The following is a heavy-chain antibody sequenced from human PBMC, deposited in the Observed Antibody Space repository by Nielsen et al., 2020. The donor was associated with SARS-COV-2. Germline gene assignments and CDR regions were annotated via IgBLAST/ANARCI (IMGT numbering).Heavy chain of an antibody. D-gene: IGHD4-17*01. CDR2: ISDDGSKK. V-gene: IGHV3-30*04. J-gene: IGHJ6*02. CDR3: ARPAYGDRDIYSGMDV. Sequence: GGTLRLSCAASGFPFTSYPIHWVRQAPGKGLEWVAVISDDGSKKYYADLVKGRFTISRDTSKCTLYLQMDSQGPDDTAPYYSARPAYGDRDIYSGMDVWGQGTTVTVSS. CDR1: GFPFTSYP.